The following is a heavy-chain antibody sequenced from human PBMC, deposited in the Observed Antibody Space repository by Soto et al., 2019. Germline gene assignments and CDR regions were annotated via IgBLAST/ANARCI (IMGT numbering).Heavy chain of an antibody. CDR2: LDGAGGST. V-gene: IGHV3-23*01. CDR3: AAPRDEYGSGVSWFTYGMDI. J-gene: IGHJ6*02. D-gene: IGHD3-10*01. CDR1: GFTFIDFA. Sequence: GGSLRLSCLASGFTFIDFATPWVRHFRRRGLEWVCCLDGAGGSTYYAESVRGRFSISRDNSQNTLFLQMKRLTVDDTAIYYCAAPRDEYGSGVSWFTYGMDIWGQGTTVTV.